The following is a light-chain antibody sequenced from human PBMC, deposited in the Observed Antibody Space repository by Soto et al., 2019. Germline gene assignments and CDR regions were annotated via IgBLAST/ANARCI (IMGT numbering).Light chain of an antibody. V-gene: IGKV4-1*01. CDR3: QQHYSAPLA. J-gene: IGKJ4*02. Sequence: DIVMTQSPDSLAVSLGERATINCQSSQSVLSTSNNQNYLAWYQQKPGQPPKLLISWASTRESGVPDLFSGGGSGTDFSLTISSLQAEDVAVYYCQQHYSAPLAFGGGNKVEIK. CDR2: WAS. CDR1: QSVLSTSNNQNY.